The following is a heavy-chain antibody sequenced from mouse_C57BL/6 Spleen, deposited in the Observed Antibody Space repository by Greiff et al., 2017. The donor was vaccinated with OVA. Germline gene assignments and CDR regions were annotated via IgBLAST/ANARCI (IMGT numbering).Heavy chain of an antibody. CDR1: GYTFPSYW. Sequence: QVQLQQPGAELVMPGASVKLSCKASGYTFPSYWMHWVKQRPGQGLEWIGEIDPSAMYTNYNQKFKGKSTLTVDKSSSTAYMQLSSLTSEDSAVYYCARSLRWYFDVWGTGTTVTVSS. J-gene: IGHJ1*03. CDR2: IDPSAMYT. V-gene: IGHV1-69*01. CDR3: ARSLRWYFDV.